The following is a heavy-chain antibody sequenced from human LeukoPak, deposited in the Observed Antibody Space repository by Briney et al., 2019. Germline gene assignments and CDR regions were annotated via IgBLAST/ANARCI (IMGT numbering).Heavy chain of an antibody. CDR3: VSFYETY. V-gene: IGHV3-74*01. CDR1: GNYS. D-gene: IGHD2/OR15-2a*01. J-gene: IGHJ4*02. Sequence: GGSLRLSCAASGNYSMHWVRQAPGKGLVWVSHINSDGSWTSYADSVKGRFTISKDNAKNAVYLQMNSLRAEDTAVYYCVSFYETYWGRGTLVTVSS. CDR2: INSDGSWT.